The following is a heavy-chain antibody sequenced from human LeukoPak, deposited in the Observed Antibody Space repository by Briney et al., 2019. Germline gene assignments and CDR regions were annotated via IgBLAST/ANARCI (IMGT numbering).Heavy chain of an antibody. V-gene: IGHV4-59*01. CDR2: IYYRGST. D-gene: IGHD5-24*01. Sequence: SETLSLTCIVSGGSISSYYWSWIRQPPGKGLEWIGNIYYRGSTNYNPSLNSRVIMSVDTTNNQFSLRLSSVTAADTAIYYCARVGDGYNYFPYYYMDFWGKGTTVIVPS. CDR1: GGSISSYY. J-gene: IGHJ6*03. CDR3: ARVGDGYNYFPYYYMDF.